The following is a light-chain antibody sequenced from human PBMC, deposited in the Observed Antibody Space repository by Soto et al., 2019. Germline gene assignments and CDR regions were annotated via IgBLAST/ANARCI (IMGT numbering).Light chain of an antibody. CDR3: GTWDTSLSAVV. V-gene: IGLV1-51*01. CDR2: DTN. CDR1: SSNIGKNY. J-gene: IGLJ2*01. Sequence: QSVLTQPPSVSAAPGQKVTISCSGASSNIGKNYVSWYQQLPGAAPQIVIFDTNKQPSGIPDRFSGSKSGNSAALDITALQTGDEADYYCGTWDTSLSAVVFGGGTKLTVL.